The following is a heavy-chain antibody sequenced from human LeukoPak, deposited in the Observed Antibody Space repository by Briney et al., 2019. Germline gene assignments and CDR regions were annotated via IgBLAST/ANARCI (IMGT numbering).Heavy chain of an antibody. Sequence: GGSLRLSCAASGLTFSRYWMHWVRQAPGKGLLWVSYTNSDGRTTSYAASVKGRFTISRDNAKNTLYLQMNSLRAEDTAVYYCAGGHYDSRWYFDLWGRGTLVTVSS. V-gene: IGHV3-74*01. D-gene: IGHD3-22*01. CDR2: TNSDGRTT. CDR1: GLTFSRYW. CDR3: AGGHYDSRWYFDL. J-gene: IGHJ2*01.